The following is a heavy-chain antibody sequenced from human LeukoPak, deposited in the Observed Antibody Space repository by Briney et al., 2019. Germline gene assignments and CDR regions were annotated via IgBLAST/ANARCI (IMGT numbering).Heavy chain of an antibody. CDR1: GFTFSSYW. CDR2: ISTSSSTI. CDR3: ARYYSGYDDY. V-gene: IGHV3-48*04. J-gene: IGHJ4*02. Sequence: GGSLRLSCAASGFTFSSYWMNWVRQAPGKGLEWVSYISTSSSTIYYADSVKGRFTISRDNAKNSLYLQMNSLRAEDTAVYYCARYYSGYDDYWGQGTLVTVSS. D-gene: IGHD5-12*01.